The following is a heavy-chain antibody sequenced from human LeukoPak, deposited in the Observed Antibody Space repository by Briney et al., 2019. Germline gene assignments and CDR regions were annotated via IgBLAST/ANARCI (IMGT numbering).Heavy chain of an antibody. Sequence: GGPLRLSCAASGFTFSSYSMNWVRQAPGKGLEWVSYISSSSSTIYYADSVKGRFTISRDNAKNSLYLQMNSLRDEDTAVYYCVSSAMATHAFDYWGQGTLVTVSS. CDR2: ISSSSSTI. D-gene: IGHD5-18*01. CDR1: GFTFSSYS. V-gene: IGHV3-48*02. CDR3: VSSAMATHAFDY. J-gene: IGHJ4*02.